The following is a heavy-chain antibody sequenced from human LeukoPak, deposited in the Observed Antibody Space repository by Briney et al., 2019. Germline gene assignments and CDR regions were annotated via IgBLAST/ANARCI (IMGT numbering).Heavy chain of an antibody. D-gene: IGHD3-22*01. CDR3: ATYYYDSSGPAGGLFDY. CDR2: IYYSGST. Sequence: SETLSLTCAVYGGSFSGYYWSWIRQPPGKGLEWIGYIYYSGSTNYNPSLKSRVTISVDTSKNQFPLKLSSVTAADTAVYYCATYYYDSSGPAGGLFDYWGQGTLVTVSS. J-gene: IGHJ4*02. CDR1: GGSFSGYY. V-gene: IGHV4-59*01.